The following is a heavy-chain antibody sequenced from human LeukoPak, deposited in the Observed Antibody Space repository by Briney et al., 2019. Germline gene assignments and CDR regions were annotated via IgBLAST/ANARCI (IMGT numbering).Heavy chain of an antibody. CDR3: ARESLPPLYPDAFDI. CDR1: GFTFSSYG. J-gene: IGHJ3*02. Sequence: GGSLRLSCAASGFTFSSYGMHWVRQAPGKGLEWVAFIRYDGSNKYYADSVKGRFTISRDNSKNTLYLQMNSLRAEDTAVYYCARESLPPLYPDAFDIWGQGTMVTVSS. D-gene: IGHD3-16*02. V-gene: IGHV3-30*02. CDR2: IRYDGSNK.